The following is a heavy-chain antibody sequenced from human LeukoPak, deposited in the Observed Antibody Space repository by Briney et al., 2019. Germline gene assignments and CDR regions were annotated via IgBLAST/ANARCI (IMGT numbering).Heavy chain of an antibody. CDR1: GFTFSSYW. D-gene: IGHD3-3*01. Sequence: GGSLRLSCAASGFTFSSYWMSWVRQAPGKGLEWVANIKQDGSEKYYVDSVKGRVTISRDNAKNSLYLQMNSLRAEDTAVYYCARDSRITIFGVVTGNYYYYMDVWGKGTTVTVSS. CDR2: IKQDGSEK. CDR3: ARDSRITIFGVVTGNYYYYMDV. V-gene: IGHV3-7*01. J-gene: IGHJ6*03.